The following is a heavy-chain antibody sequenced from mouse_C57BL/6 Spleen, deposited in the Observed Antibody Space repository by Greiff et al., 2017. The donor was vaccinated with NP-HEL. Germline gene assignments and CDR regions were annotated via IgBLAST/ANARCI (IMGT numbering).Heavy chain of an antibody. D-gene: IGHD3-1*01. J-gene: IGHJ4*01. V-gene: IGHV1-64*01. CDR3: ARSGNYAMDY. CDR1: GYTFTSYW. CDR2: IHPNSGST. Sequence: QVQLKQPGAELVKPGASVKLSCKASGYTFTSYWMHWVKQRPGQGLEWIGMIHPNSGSTNYNEKFKRKATLTVDKSSSTAYMQLSSLTSEDSAVYYCARSGNYAMDYWGQGTSVTVSS.